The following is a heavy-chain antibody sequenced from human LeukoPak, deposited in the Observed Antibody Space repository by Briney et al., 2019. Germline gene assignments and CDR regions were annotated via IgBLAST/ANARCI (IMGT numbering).Heavy chain of an antibody. J-gene: IGHJ4*02. D-gene: IGHD5-18*01. V-gene: IGHV3-64*01. CDR1: GFTFDDYA. CDR2: ISTNGGST. CDR3: VRVRRGYSYGD. Sequence: PGRSLRLSCAASGFTFDDYAMHWVRQAPGKGLEYVSGISTNGGSTYYANSVKGRFTISRDNFKNTLYLQMGSLRAEDMAVYYCVRVRRGYSYGDWGQGTLVTVSS.